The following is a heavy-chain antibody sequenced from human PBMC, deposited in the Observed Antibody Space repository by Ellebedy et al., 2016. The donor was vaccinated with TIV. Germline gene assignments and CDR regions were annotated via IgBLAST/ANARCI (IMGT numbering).Heavy chain of an antibody. CDR3: ARDSCHGECYTEGHYFDY. CDR2: IWYDGSQT. D-gene: IGHD2-8*01. V-gene: IGHV3-33*01. CDR1: GFTFSSYG. J-gene: IGHJ4*02. Sequence: GESLKISXAASGFTFSSYGMHWVRQAPGKGLEWVATIWYDGSQTHYADSVKGRFTISRDIFKNTLYLQMSSLRAEDTAVYYCARDSCHGECYTEGHYFDYWGQGALVTVSS.